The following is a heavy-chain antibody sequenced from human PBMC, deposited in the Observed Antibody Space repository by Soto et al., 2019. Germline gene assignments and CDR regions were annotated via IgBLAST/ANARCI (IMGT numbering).Heavy chain of an antibody. Sequence: PGGSLRLSCAASGFTFSNAWMSWVRQAPGKGLEWVGRNKSKTDGGTTDYAAPVKGRFTISRDDSKNTLYLQMNSLKTEDTAVYYCTTDPMIGVDDAFDIWGQGTMVTVSS. J-gene: IGHJ3*02. D-gene: IGHD3-22*01. V-gene: IGHV3-15*01. CDR2: NKSKTDGGTT. CDR1: GFTFSNAW. CDR3: TTDPMIGVDDAFDI.